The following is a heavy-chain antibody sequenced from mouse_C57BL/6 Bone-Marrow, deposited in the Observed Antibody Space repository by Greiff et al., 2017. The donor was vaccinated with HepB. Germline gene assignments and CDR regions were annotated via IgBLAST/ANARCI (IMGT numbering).Heavy chain of an antibody. J-gene: IGHJ3*01. V-gene: IGHV1-5*01. CDR2: IYPGNSDT. CDR3: TRNYGSSLRFAY. Sequence: VQLLQSGTVLARPGASVKMSCKTSGYTFTSYWMHWVKQRPGQGLEWIGAIYPGNSDTSYNQKFKGKAKLTAVTSASTAYMELSSLTNEDSAVYYCTRNYGSSLRFAYWGQGTLVTVSA. D-gene: IGHD1-1*01. CDR1: GYTFTSYW.